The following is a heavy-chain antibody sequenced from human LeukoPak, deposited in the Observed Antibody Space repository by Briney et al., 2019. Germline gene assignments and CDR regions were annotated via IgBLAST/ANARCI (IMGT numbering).Heavy chain of an antibody. Sequence: GGSLRLSCAASGFTFSSYGMHWVRQAPGKGLEWVAVIWYDGSNKYYADSVKGRFTISRDNSKNTLYLQMNSLRAEDTAVYYCARSPSTTGYYFDYWGQGTLVTVSS. J-gene: IGHJ4*02. V-gene: IGHV3-33*01. D-gene: IGHD4-17*01. CDR3: ARSPSTTGYYFDY. CDR1: GFTFSSYG. CDR2: IWYDGSNK.